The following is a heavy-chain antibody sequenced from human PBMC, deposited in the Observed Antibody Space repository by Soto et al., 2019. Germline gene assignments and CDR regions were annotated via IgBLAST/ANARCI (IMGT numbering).Heavy chain of an antibody. CDR2: ISSSGSTI. Sequence: PGGSLRLSCAASGFTFSDYYMSWIRQAPGKGLEWVSYISSSGSTIYYADSVKGRFTISRDNAKNSLYLQMNSLRAEDTAVYYCARDPSQLRPLTATNSDYWVQGTLVTVSS. D-gene: IGHD1-7*01. CDR3: ARDPSQLRPLTATNSDY. CDR1: GFTFSDYY. V-gene: IGHV3-11*01. J-gene: IGHJ4*02.